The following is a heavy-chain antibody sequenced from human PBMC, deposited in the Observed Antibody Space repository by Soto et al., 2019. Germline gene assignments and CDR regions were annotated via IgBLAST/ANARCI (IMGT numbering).Heavy chain of an antibody. CDR3: ARKISGYPLRNGMDV. Sequence: GGSLRLSCAASGFTFSSYSMNWVRQAPGKGLEWVSSISSSSSYIYYAGSVKGRFTISRDNAKNSLYLQMNSLRAEDTAVYYCARKISGYPLRNGMDVWGQGTTVTVS. CDR1: GFTFSSYS. J-gene: IGHJ6*02. CDR2: ISSSSSYI. D-gene: IGHD3-22*01. V-gene: IGHV3-21*01.